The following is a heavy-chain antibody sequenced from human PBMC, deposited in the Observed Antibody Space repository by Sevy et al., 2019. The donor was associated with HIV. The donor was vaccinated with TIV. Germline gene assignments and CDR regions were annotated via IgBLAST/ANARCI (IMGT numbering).Heavy chain of an antibody. J-gene: IGHJ5*02. D-gene: IGHD3-22*01. CDR1: GYTFTSYY. CDR3: ARDLVIVTGFDP. V-gene: IGHV1-46*01. CDR2: INPSSGRT. Sequence: ASVKVSYKASGYTFTSYYIHWVRQAPGQGLEWMGVINPSSGRTTYAQKFQGRITMTRDTSTSIVYMELSSLRSEDTALYYCARDLVIVTGFDPWGQGTLVTVSS.